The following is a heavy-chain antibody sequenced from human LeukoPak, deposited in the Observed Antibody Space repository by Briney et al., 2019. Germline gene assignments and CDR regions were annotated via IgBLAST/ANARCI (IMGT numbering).Heavy chain of an antibody. CDR2: ISYDGSNK. Sequence: PGRSLRLSCAASGFTFSTYAMHWVRQAPGKGLEWVAVISYDGSNKYFADSVKGRFTISRDNSKNTLYLQMISLRAEDTAVYYCARDHSMEYGNWFDPWGQGTLATVSS. CDR3: ARDHSMEYGNWFDP. V-gene: IGHV3-30-3*01. D-gene: IGHD2/OR15-2a*01. CDR1: GFTFSTYA. J-gene: IGHJ5*02.